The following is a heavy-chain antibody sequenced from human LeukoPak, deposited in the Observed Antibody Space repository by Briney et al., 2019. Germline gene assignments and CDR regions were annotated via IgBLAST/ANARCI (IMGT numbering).Heavy chain of an antibody. V-gene: IGHV3-48*01. J-gene: IGHJ4*02. D-gene: IGHD3-9*01. CDR3: ARGSTNYDILTGYYLL. CDR1: GFTFSSYS. Sequence: QSGGSLRLSCAASGFTFSSYSMNWVRQAPGKGLEWVSYITGSSTTIYYADSVKGRFTISRDNAKNSLFLQMNSLRAEDTSVYYCARGSTNYDILTGYYLLWGQGTLVTVSS. CDR2: ITGSSTTI.